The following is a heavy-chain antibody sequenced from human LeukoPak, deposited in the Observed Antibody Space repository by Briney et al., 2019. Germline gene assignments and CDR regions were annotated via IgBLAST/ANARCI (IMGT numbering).Heavy chain of an antibody. J-gene: IGHJ4*02. Sequence: ASVKVSCKASGYTFIGYYRHWVRQAPGQGLEWMGWINPNSGDTNYAQKFQDRVTMTRDTSISTAYMELSRLRSDDTAVYYCATGGDCITDWGQGTLVTVSS. D-gene: IGHD2-21*02. CDR2: INPNSGDT. V-gene: IGHV1-2*02. CDR3: ATGGDCITD. CDR1: GYTFIGYY.